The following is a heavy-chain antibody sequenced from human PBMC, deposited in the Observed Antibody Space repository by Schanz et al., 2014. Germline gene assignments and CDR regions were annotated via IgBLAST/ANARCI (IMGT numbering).Heavy chain of an antibody. V-gene: IGHV1-69*02. D-gene: IGHD3-10*01. Sequence: QVQLVQSGAEVKKPGSSMKVSCKASGGTFSSYTISWIRQAPGQGLEWMGRIIPVLNIAAYAQRFQGRVSITADTSTNTACMELSSLTSEDTAVHYCARGRGFYDYWGQGTLVTVSS. CDR3: ARGRGFYDY. CDR2: IIPVLNIA. CDR1: GGTFSSYT. J-gene: IGHJ4*02.